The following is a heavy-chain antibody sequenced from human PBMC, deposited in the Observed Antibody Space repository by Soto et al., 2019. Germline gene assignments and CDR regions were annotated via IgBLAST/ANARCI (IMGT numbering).Heavy chain of an antibody. D-gene: IGHD2-2*01. Sequence: GESLKISCKGYGDSFNTYSIGWVRQVPGKGLEWIGNIFSSDSNAGYSPSFQGQVTISVDKSISTTYLQLSSLKASDTAIYYCETWRSSHWFDYCGQGPLVTVYS. CDR3: ETWRSSHWFDY. J-gene: IGHJ4*02. CDR1: GDSFNTYS. CDR2: IFSSDSNA. V-gene: IGHV5-51*01.